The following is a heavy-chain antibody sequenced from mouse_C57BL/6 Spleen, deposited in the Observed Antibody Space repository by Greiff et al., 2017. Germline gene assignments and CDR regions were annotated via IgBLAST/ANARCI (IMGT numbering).Heavy chain of an antibody. D-gene: IGHD4-1*01. V-gene: IGHV1-81*01. Sequence: VQLQQSGAELARPGASVKLSCKASGYTFTSYGISWVKQRTGQGLEWIGEIYPRSGNTYYNEKFKGKATLTADKSTSTAYMELRGQKSEDSAVYFCASDKLGPFDYWGQGTTLTVSS. CDR3: ASDKLGPFDY. CDR1: GYTFTSYG. CDR2: IYPRSGNT. J-gene: IGHJ2*01.